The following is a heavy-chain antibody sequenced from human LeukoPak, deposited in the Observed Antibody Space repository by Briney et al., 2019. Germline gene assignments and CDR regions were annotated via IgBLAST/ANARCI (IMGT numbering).Heavy chain of an antibody. CDR2: VNQDGSEK. Sequence: GGSLRLSCAASRFTFSNYWMTWVRQAPGKGLEWVGNVNQDGSEKNYVASVKGRFTISRDNAENSLYLQMNSLRAEDTAIYYCARDRHVNSWSNDRFDYWGQGALVTVSS. V-gene: IGHV3-7*01. D-gene: IGHD6-13*01. J-gene: IGHJ4*02. CDR3: ARDRHVNSWSNDRFDY. CDR1: RFTFSNYW.